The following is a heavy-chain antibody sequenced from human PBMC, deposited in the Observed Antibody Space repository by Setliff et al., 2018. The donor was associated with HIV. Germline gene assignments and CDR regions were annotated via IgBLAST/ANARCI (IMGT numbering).Heavy chain of an antibody. Sequence: GESLKISCEVSGYVFSDYWIAWVCQTPGKGLEWMGLVYPADSNTIYSPSFQHQVTISADKSFSTAFLQWSDVKASDSGIYFCARLGGSFGIPHFDFWGQGTPVTVSS. CDR3: ARLGGSFGIPHFDF. CDR1: GYVFSDYW. J-gene: IGHJ4*02. CDR2: VYPADSNT. V-gene: IGHV5-51*01. D-gene: IGHD3-3*02.